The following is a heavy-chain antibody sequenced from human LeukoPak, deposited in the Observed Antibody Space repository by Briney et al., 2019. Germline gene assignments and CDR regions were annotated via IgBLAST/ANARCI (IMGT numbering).Heavy chain of an antibody. CDR1: GDSISSNSYY. D-gene: IGHD2-2*01. CDR3: ARHNPEGAIPANFSDS. CDR2: IYYTGNT. Sequence: SETLSLTCTVSGDSISSNSYYWGWIRQPPGRGLEWIASIYYTGNTFYNPSLKSRVTISVDTSKNQFSLKLSSVTAADTAVYYCARHNPEGAIPANFSDSWGQGTLVTVSS. V-gene: IGHV4-39*01. J-gene: IGHJ4*02.